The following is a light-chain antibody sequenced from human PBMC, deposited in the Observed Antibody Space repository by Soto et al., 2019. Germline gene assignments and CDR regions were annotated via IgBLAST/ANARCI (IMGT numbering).Light chain of an antibody. CDR3: QQANSFPLT. Sequence: DIHMTQSPSSVSASVGDRVTITCRASQGISSWLAWYQQKPGKAPKLLIYTVSSMQSGVPTRFSGSGSGTAFTLTVSSVRLEDAATYYWQQANSFPLTFGGGTKVEIK. J-gene: IGKJ4*02. V-gene: IGKV1-12*01. CDR2: TVS. CDR1: QGISSW.